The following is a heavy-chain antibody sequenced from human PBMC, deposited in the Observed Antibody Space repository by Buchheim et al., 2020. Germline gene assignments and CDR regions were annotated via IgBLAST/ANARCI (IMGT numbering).Heavy chain of an antibody. CDR2: INSGGST. V-gene: IGHV3-66*01. CDR1: GFTVSSNY. D-gene: IGHD2-21*02. CDR3: ARDRHCGGDCYSDY. Sequence: EVQLVESGGGLVQPGGSLRLSCAASGFTVSSNYMSWVRQAPGKGLEWVSVINSGGSTYYAASVKSRFTISRDNYKNKPYLQMNSLRAEDTAVYYCARDRHCGGDCYSDYWGQGTL. J-gene: IGHJ4*02.